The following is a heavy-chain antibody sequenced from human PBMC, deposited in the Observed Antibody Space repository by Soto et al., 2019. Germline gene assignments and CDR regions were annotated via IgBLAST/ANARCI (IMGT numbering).Heavy chain of an antibody. Sequence: QVQLQQWGAGLLKPSETLSLTCAVYGGSFSGYYWSWIRQPPGKGLEWIGEINHSGSTNYNPSLKSLVTISVDSSKNQFSLKLSSVTAADTAVYYCARGPRDILTGYYPAGGGFDPWGQGTLVTVSS. J-gene: IGHJ5*02. D-gene: IGHD3-9*01. CDR1: GGSFSGYY. CDR2: INHSGST. CDR3: ARGPRDILTGYYPAGGGFDP. V-gene: IGHV4-34*01.